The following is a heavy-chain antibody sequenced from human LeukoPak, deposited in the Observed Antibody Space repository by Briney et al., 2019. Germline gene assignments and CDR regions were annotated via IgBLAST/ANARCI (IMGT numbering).Heavy chain of an antibody. CDR1: GGSISSSSYY. D-gene: IGHD2-2*01. V-gene: IGHV4-39*07. CDR3: ARVGNCSSTSCYHFDY. CDR2: INHSGST. J-gene: IGHJ4*02. Sequence: PSETLSLTCTVSGGSISSSSYYWGWIRQPPGKGLEWIGEINHSGSTNYNPSLKSRVTISVDTSKNQFSLKLSSVTAADTAVYYCARVGNCSSTSCYHFDYWGQGTLVTVSS.